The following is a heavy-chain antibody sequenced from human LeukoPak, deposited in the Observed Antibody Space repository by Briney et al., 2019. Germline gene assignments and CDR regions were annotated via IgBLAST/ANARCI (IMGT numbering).Heavy chain of an antibody. J-gene: IGHJ5*02. CDR1: GFMFSTYS. D-gene: IGHD6-19*01. CDR2: ISSRGGGTT. Sequence: GGSLRLSCAASGFMFSTYSMNWVRQAPGRGLEWVSYISSRGGGTTHYADSVKGRFTISRDNGKNSLYLQMSSLRDEDTAVYYCARTGDSSGYYVWFDPWGQGTLVTVSS. CDR3: ARTGDSSGYYVWFDP. V-gene: IGHV3-48*02.